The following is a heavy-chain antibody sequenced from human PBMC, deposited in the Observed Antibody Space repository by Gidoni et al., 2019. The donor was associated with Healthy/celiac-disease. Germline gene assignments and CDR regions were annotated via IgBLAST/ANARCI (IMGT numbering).Heavy chain of an antibody. V-gene: IGHV3-15*07. J-gene: IGHJ4*02. CDR2: IKSKTDGGTT. Sequence: EVQLVESGGGLVKPGGSPRLSCAASGFTFSNAWMNWVRQAPGKGLEWVGRIKSKTDGGTTDYAAPVKGRFTISRDDSKNTLYLQMNSLKTEDTAVYYCTTETITMIEDYFDYWGQGTLVTVSS. CDR1: GFTFSNAW. CDR3: TTETITMIEDYFDY. D-gene: IGHD3-22*01.